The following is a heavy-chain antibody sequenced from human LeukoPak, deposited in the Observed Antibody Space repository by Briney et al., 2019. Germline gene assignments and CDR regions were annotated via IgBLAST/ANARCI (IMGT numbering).Heavy chain of an antibody. CDR3: ARSAVNPRTMVATPLFDY. J-gene: IGHJ4*02. D-gene: IGHD5-12*01. Sequence: PGGSLRLSCAASGFTFSSYAMSWVRQAPGKGLEWVANIKQDGSEKYYVDSVKGRFTISRDNAKNSLYLQMNSLRAEDTAVYYCARSAVNPRTMVATPLFDYWGQGTLVTVSS. CDR1: GFTFSSYA. V-gene: IGHV3-7*01. CDR2: IKQDGSEK.